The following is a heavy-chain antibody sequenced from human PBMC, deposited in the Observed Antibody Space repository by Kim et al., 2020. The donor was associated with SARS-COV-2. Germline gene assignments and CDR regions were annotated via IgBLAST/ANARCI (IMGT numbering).Heavy chain of an antibody. CDR1: GFTFSSYA. CDR2: ISYDGSNK. Sequence: GGSLRLSCAASGFTFSSYAMHWVRQAPGKGLEWVAVISYDGSNKYYADSVKGRFTISRDNSKNTLYLQMNSLRAEDTAVYYCASERLPLGDYNWNFDYWGQGTLVTVSS. D-gene: IGHD1-20*01. CDR3: ASERLPLGDYNWNFDY. V-gene: IGHV3-30*04. J-gene: IGHJ4*02.